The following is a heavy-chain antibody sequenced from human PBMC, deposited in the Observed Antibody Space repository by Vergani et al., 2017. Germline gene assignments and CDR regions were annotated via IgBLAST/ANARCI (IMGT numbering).Heavy chain of an antibody. J-gene: IGHJ5*02. D-gene: IGHD2-2*01. CDR1: GFTFSSYA. V-gene: IGHV3-23*01. CDR2: ISGSGGST. Sequence: EVQLLESGGGLVQPGGSLRLSCAASGFTFSSYAMSWVRQAPGQGLEWVSAISGSGGSTYYADSVKGRFTISRDNSKNTLYLQMNSLRAEDTAVYYCAKDLADIVVVPAAGGEPNWFDPWGQGTLVTVSS. CDR3: AKDLADIVVVPAAGGEPNWFDP.